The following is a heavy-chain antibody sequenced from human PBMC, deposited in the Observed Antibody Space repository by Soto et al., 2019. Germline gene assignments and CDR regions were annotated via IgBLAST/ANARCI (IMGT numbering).Heavy chain of an antibody. CDR2: IYESVRA. Sequence: QLQLQESGPGLVKPSETLSLTCTVSGGSISSSDYFWGWIRQPPGEGLEWIGTIYESVRADYNPSLKRRVTISADTSKHQFSLRLSSVTAADTAIYYCARHHGWITTPYHFDYWGPGILVTVSS. D-gene: IGHD4-4*01. J-gene: IGHJ4*02. CDR1: GGSISSSDYF. V-gene: IGHV4-39*01. CDR3: ARHHGWITTPYHFDY.